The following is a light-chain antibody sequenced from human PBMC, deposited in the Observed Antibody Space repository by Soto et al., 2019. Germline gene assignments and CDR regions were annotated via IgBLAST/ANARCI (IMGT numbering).Light chain of an antibody. CDR2: AAS. J-gene: IGKJ1*01. CDR3: LQDHDFPWT. CDR1: KDIRND. Sequence: AIQLTQSPSSLSASVGDRVTITCRASKDIRNDLGWYQQKPGKAPRLLIFAASHLQSGVPSRFSGSGSATDFTLTITSLQPEDSATYFCLQDHDFPWTFGQGTKVEI. V-gene: IGKV1-6*02.